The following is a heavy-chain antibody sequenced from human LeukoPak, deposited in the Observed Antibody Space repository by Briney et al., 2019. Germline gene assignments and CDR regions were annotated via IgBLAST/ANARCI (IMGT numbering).Heavy chain of an antibody. V-gene: IGHV3-30*03. CDR3: ATSPLTGGWYYYDRSVYSSGLDY. Sequence: GGSLRLSCAASGFTFSSYGMHWVRQAPGKGLEWVAVISYDGSNKYYADSVKGRFTISRDNSKNTLYLQMNSLRAEDTAVYYWATSPLTGGWYYYDRSVYSSGLDYWGQGTLFTVSS. J-gene: IGHJ4*02. CDR1: GFTFSSYG. D-gene: IGHD3-22*01. CDR2: ISYDGSNK.